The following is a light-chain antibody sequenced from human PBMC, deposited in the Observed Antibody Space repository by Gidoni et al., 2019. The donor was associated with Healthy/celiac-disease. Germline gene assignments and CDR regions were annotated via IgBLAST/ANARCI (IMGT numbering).Light chain of an antibody. CDR1: QSISSW. V-gene: IGKV1-5*01. Sequence: DIQMTQSPSTLSASVGDRVTITCRASQSISSWLAWYQQKPGKATKLLIYDASSLESGVPSRFSGSGSGTEFTLTISSLQPDDFATYYCQQYNSYPTFXGXTKVEIK. CDR2: DAS. J-gene: IGKJ4*01. CDR3: QQYNSYPT.